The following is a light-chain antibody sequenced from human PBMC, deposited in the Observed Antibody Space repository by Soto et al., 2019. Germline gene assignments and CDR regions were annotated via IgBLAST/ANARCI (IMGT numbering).Light chain of an antibody. CDR3: SSYTSSSTVL. J-gene: IGLJ2*01. CDR1: SSDVGGYNY. CDR2: EVT. Sequence: QSALTQPASVSGSLGQSITISCTGTSSDVGGYNYVSWYQQHPGKDPKVVIFEVTNRPSGVSSHFSGSKSGNTASLTVSGLQAEDEGDYYCSSYTSSSTVLFGGGTKLTVL. V-gene: IGLV2-14*01.